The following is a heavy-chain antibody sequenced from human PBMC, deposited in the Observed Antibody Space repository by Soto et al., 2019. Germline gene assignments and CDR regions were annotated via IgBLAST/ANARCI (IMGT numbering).Heavy chain of an antibody. CDR3: ARVGDRSSTTLDY. Sequence: QVQLQESGPGLVKPSGTLSLTCAVSSGSISSSNCWSWVRQPPGKGLEWIGEIYHSGSTNYNPSLKSRVTISVDTSKNQFSLKLSSVTAADTAVYYCARVGDRSSTTLDYWGQGTLVTVSS. D-gene: IGHD2-21*01. J-gene: IGHJ4*02. CDR2: IYHSGST. V-gene: IGHV4-4*02. CDR1: SGSISSSNC.